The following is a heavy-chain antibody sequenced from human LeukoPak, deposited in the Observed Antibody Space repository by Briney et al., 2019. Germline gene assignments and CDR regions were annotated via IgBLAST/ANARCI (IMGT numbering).Heavy chain of an antibody. Sequence: GASVKVSCKASGYTFSGYYIHWVRQVPGQGPEWMGRINTESGGTNSAQRFQGRVIMTRDTSISTAYMEPSGLGSDDTAVYYCARDRAIVVVITIDAFDIWGQGTMVTVSS. CDR1: GYTFSGYY. CDR3: ARDRAIVVVITIDAFDI. D-gene: IGHD3-22*01. J-gene: IGHJ3*02. CDR2: INTESGGT. V-gene: IGHV1-2*06.